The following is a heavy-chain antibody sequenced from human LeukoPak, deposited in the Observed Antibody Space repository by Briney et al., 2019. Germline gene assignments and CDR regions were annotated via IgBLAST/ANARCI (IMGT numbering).Heavy chain of an antibody. CDR2: IYSDGSST. D-gene: IGHD2-15*01. CDR1: GFTFSSYW. Sequence: GGSLRLSCAASGFTFSSYWMHWVRHAPGKGLVWVSRIYSDGSSTAYADSVKGRFTISRDNTKNTLYLQMNSLRAEDTAVYYCARVRGGGSLYYFDYWGQGTLVTVSS. J-gene: IGHJ4*02. CDR3: ARVRGGGSLYYFDY. V-gene: IGHV3-74*03.